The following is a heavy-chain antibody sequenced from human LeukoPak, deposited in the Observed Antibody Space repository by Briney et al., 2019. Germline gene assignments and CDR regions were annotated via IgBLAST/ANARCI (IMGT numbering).Heavy chain of an antibody. CDR2: IYTSGST. CDR1: GGSISSYY. J-gene: IGHJ2*01. Sequence: SETLSLTCTVSGGSISSYYWSWIRQPAGKGLEWIGRIYTSGSTNYNPSLKSRVTVSVDTSKNQFSRKLSSVTAADTAVYYCARDLYYYGSGSYYPTDWYFDLWGRGTLVTVSS. V-gene: IGHV4-4*07. D-gene: IGHD3-10*01. CDR3: ARDLYYYGSGSYYPTDWYFDL.